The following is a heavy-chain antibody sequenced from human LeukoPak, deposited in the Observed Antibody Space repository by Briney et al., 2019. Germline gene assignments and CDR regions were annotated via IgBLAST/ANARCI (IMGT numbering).Heavy chain of an antibody. CDR2: IRYDGSNK. Sequence: GGSLRLSCAASGFTFSSYGMHWVRQAPGKGLEWVAFIRYDGSNKYYADSVKGRFTISRDNSKNTLYLQMNSLRAEDTAVYYCANGHCSGGSCYLSYWGQGTLVTVSS. CDR3: ANGHCSGGSCYLSY. J-gene: IGHJ4*02. D-gene: IGHD2-15*01. CDR1: GFTFSSYG. V-gene: IGHV3-30*02.